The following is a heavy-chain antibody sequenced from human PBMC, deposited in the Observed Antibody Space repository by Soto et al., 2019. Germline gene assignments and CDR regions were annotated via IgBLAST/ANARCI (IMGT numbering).Heavy chain of an antibody. D-gene: IGHD5-12*01. CDR2: IKQDESDK. V-gene: IGHV3-7*03. J-gene: IGHJ3*01. Sequence: PGGSLRLSCAVSGFRFRDYWMSWVRQAPGKGLEWVANIKQDESDKYYVDSVKGRFTISRDNSKNTLSLQMSSLTADDTAIYYCVREGRGSFDFWGRGTMVTVSS. CDR1: GFRFRDYW. CDR3: VREGRGSFDF.